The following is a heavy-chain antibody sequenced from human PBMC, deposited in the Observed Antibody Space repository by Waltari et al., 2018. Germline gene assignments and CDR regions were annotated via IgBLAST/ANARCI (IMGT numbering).Heavy chain of an antibody. Sequence: QVQLVQSGAEVKKPGASVKVSCKASGYPFTSYDIHWVRQATGQGLEGMGWMNPNSGNTGYAQKFQGRVTITRNTSISTAYMELSSLRSEDTAVYYCARGRGLTIFGVVTRGFDYWGQGTLVTVSS. D-gene: IGHD3-3*01. CDR1: GYPFTSYD. CDR2: MNPNSGNT. CDR3: ARGRGLTIFGVVTRGFDY. V-gene: IGHV1-8*03. J-gene: IGHJ4*02.